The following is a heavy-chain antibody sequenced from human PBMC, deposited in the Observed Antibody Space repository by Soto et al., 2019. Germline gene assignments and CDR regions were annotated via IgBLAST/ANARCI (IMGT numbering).Heavy chain of an antibody. D-gene: IGHD1-26*01. J-gene: IGHJ6*02. CDR3: ARCRWEPDHYYYYYGMDV. CDR1: GGTFSSYT. Sequence: GASVKVSCKASGGTFSSYTISWVRQAPGQGLEWMGRIIPILGIANYAQKFQGRVTITADKSTSTAYMELSSLRSEDTAAHYCARCRWEPDHYYYYYGMDVWGQGTTVTVSS. CDR2: IIPILGIA. V-gene: IGHV1-69*02.